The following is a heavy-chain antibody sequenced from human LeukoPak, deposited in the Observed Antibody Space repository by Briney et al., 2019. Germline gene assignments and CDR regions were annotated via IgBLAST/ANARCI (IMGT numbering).Heavy chain of an antibody. Sequence: SETLSLTCTVSGASINDKYWSWIRQPPGKGLEWIGYIYYSGSTNYNPSLKSRVIMSVDTSMNQFSLKVNSLTAADTAVYYCARYSPNNDYMLDYWGQGILVTVSS. CDR3: ARYSPNNDYMLDY. V-gene: IGHV4-59*01. CDR1: GASINDKY. D-gene: IGHD4-11*01. CDR2: IYYSGST. J-gene: IGHJ4*02.